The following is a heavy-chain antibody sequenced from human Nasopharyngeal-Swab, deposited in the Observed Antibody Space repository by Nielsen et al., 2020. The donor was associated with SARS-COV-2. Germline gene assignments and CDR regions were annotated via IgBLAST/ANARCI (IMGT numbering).Heavy chain of an antibody. J-gene: IGHJ4*02. CDR3: ARGGSSGLLDY. V-gene: IGHV4-59*11. CDR1: GVSISSQY. Sequence: SETLSLTCTVSGVSISSQYWSWIRQPPGKGLEWIGHISHNSGTNYNPSLKSRVTMFMDTSKNQFSLKLRSVTAADTAVYYCARGGSSGLLDYWGQGTLVTVSS. CDR2: ISHNSGT. D-gene: IGHD6-19*01.